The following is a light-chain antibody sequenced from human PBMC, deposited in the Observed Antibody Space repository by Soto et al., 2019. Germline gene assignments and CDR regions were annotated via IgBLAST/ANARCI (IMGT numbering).Light chain of an antibody. Sequence: IQLTQSPSSLSASVGDRVTITCRASQGISSYLGWYQQKPGKAPKLLIYGASTLQSGVPSRFSGSGSGTDFTLTIRGLQSEDFAVYYCQQYNNWPQTVGQGTKVDIK. J-gene: IGKJ1*01. V-gene: IGKV1-9*01. CDR1: QGISSY. CDR2: GAS. CDR3: QQYNNWPQT.